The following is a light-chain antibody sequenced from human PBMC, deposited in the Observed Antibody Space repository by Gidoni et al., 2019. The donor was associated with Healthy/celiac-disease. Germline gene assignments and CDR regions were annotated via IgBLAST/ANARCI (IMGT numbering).Light chain of an antibody. CDR2: AAS. J-gene: IGKJ2*01. Sequence: DIQLTQAPSSLSASVGHRVTITCRASKSISSYLNWYQQKPGKAPKLLIYAASSLQSGVPSRFSGSGSGTDFTLTISSLQPEDFATYYCKQSYSTPRAFGQGTKLEIK. CDR1: KSISSY. CDR3: KQSYSTPRA. V-gene: IGKV1-39*01.